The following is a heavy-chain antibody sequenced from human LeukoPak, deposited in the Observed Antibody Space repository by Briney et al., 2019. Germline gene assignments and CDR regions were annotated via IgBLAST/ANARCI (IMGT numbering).Heavy chain of an antibody. CDR1: GFDLSTYE. V-gene: IGHV3-48*03. CDR3: ARGDPHADL. CDR2: ITISGHTK. Sequence: GGSLRLSCAASGFDLSTYERNWVRQAPGKGLEWIADITISGHTKNYAYSVKGRFAISRDKARTSLYLQMNSLRVEDTGVYYCARGDPHADLWGQGTLVTVSS. J-gene: IGHJ5*02.